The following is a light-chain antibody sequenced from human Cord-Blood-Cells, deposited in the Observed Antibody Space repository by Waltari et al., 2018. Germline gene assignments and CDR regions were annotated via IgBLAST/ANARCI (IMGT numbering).Light chain of an antibody. J-gene: IGLJ3*02. Sequence: QLVLTQSPSASASLGASVKLTCTLSSGHSSYAIAWHQQQPEKGPRYLMKLNSDGSHSKGDGIPDRFSGSSSGAERYLTISSLQSEDEADYCCQTWGTGIHWVFGGGTKLTVL. CDR2: LNSDGSH. CDR3: QTWGTGIHWV. CDR1: SGHSSYA. V-gene: IGLV4-69*01.